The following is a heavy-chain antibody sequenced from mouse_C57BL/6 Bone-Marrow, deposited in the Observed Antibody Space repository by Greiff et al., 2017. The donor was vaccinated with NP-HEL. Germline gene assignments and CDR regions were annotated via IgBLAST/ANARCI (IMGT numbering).Heavy chain of an antibody. V-gene: IGHV7-1*01. D-gene: IGHD1-1*01. J-gene: IGHJ4*01. Sequence: EVKLVESGGGLVQSGRSLRLSCATSGFTFSDFYMEWVRQAPGKGLEWIAASRNKANDYTTEYSASVKGRFIVSRDTSQSILYLQMNALRAEDTAIYYCARDASYGSSPHYYAMDYWGQGTSVTVSS. CDR2: SRNKANDYTT. CDR1: GFTFSDFY. CDR3: ARDASYGSSPHYYAMDY.